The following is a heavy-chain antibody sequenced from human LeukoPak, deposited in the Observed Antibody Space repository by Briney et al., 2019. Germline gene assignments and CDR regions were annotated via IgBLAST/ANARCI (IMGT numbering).Heavy chain of an antibody. V-gene: IGHV3-48*02. D-gene: IGHD2/OR15-2a*01. CDR3: ARDYVYAFDY. CDR1: GFSFSSYS. CDR2: ISGDGNAK. Sequence: GGSLRLSCAASGFSFSSYSINWVRQAPGRGLGWVSYISGDGNAKHYTDSVKGRFTISRDNAKNALYLQMNSLRDEDTAVYFCARDYVYAFDYWGQGTLVTVSS. J-gene: IGHJ4*02.